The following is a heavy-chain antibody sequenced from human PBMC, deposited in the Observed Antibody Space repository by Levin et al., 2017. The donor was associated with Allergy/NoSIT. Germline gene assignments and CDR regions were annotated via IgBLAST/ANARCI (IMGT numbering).Heavy chain of an antibody. CDR3: ASLSEGSSSGLFDY. J-gene: IGHJ4*02. D-gene: IGHD6-6*01. CDR2: INHSGST. V-gene: IGHV4-34*01. Sequence: SQTLSLTCAVYGGSFSGYYWSWIRQPPGKGLEWIGEINHSGSTNYNPSLKSRVTISVDTSKNQFPLKLSSVTAADTAVYYCASLSEGSSSGLFDYWGQGTLVTVSS. CDR1: GGSFSGYY.